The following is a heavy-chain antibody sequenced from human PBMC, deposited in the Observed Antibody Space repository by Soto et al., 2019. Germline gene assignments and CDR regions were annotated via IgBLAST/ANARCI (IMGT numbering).Heavy chain of an antibody. V-gene: IGHV3-48*01. CDR3: ALGEVSRSYYYGMDV. Sequence: EVQLVESGGGVVQRGGSLRLSCAASGLTFSSYGMNWFRQAPGKGLEWVSDISSGSSTIYYADSVKGRFTISRDNAKNSLYLQRNSLRAEETAVYYCALGEVSRSYYYGMDVWGQGTTVTVSS. CDR1: GLTFSSYG. J-gene: IGHJ6*02. CDR2: ISSGSSTI. D-gene: IGHD1-26*01.